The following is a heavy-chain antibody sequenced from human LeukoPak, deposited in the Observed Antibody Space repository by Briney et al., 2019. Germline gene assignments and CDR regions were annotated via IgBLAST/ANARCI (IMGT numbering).Heavy chain of an antibody. J-gene: IGHJ4*02. CDR2: IGTAGDP. V-gene: IGHV3-13*05. Sequence: GGSLRLSCAASGFTFSSYDMHWVRQATGKGLEWVSAIGTAGDPYYPGSVKGRFTISRENAKNSLYLQMNSLGAGDTAVYYCARGGGSSGWYGFDYWGQGTLVTVSS. CDR1: GFTFSSYD. D-gene: IGHD6-19*01. CDR3: ARGGGSSGWYGFDY.